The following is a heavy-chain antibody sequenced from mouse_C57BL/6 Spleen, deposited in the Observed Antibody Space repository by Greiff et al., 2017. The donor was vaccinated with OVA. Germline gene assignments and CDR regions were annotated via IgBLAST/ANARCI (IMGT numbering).Heavy chain of an antibody. J-gene: IGHJ4*01. D-gene: IGHD2-4*01. V-gene: IGHV3-6*01. Sequence: EVKLMESGPGLVKPSQSLSLTCSVTGYSIPSGYYWNWIRQFPGNKLEWMGYISYDGSNTYNPSLKNRISITRYTSNKQFCLKLNSVTTEDTATYYCAREIYYDYEADYWGQGTSVTVSS. CDR1: GYSIPSGYY. CDR3: AREIYYDYEADY. CDR2: ISYDGSN.